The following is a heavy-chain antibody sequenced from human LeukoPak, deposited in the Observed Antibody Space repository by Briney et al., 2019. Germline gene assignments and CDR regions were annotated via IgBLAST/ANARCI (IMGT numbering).Heavy chain of an antibody. CDR1: GFTFSSYS. D-gene: IGHD6-19*01. Sequence: PGGSLRLSCAASGFTFSSYSMNWVRQAPGKGLEWVSYISSSSSTIYYADSVKGRFTISRDNAKNSLYLQMNSLRAEDTAVYYCARDEIWVSSGWYEKWGQGTLVTVSS. CDR3: ARDEIWVSSGWYEK. V-gene: IGHV3-48*04. J-gene: IGHJ4*02. CDR2: ISSSSSTI.